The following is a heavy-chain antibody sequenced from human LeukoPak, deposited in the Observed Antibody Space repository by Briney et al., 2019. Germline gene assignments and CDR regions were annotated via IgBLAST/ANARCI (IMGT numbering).Heavy chain of an antibody. CDR2: INHSGST. CDR1: GGSFSGYY. J-gene: IGHJ5*01. V-gene: IGHV4-34*01. CDR3: ARAYGSGSYHSNWFES. Sequence: SETLSLTCAVYGGSFSGYYWTWIRQPPGKGLEWIGEINHSGSTNYNPSLKSRVTMSVDTPMNQFSLRLNSVTAADTAVYYCARAYGSGSYHSNWFESWGQGTLVIVSS. D-gene: IGHD3-10*01.